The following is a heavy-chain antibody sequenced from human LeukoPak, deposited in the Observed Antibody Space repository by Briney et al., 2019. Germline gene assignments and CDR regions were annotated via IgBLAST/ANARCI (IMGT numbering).Heavy chain of an antibody. Sequence: KPSETLSLTCTVSGGAISSYYWSWIRQPPGKGLEWIGYIYYSGSTNYNPSLKSRVTISVDTSKNQCSLKLSSVTAADTAVYYCARSRDILTGYYIPDDAFDIWGQGTMVTVSS. D-gene: IGHD3-9*01. CDR1: GGAISSYY. CDR2: IYYSGST. CDR3: ARSRDILTGYYIPDDAFDI. J-gene: IGHJ3*02. V-gene: IGHV4-59*08.